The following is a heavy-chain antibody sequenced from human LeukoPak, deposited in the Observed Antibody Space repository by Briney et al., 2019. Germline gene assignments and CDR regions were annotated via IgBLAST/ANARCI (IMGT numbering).Heavy chain of an antibody. D-gene: IGHD2-8*01. CDR3: AKGDHVLDY. J-gene: IGHJ4*02. CDR1: GFTFDDYA. V-gene: IGHV3-9*01. CDR2: ISWNSGSI. Sequence: PGRSLRLSCAASGFTFDDYAMHWVRQAPGKGLEGVSGISWNSGSIGYADSVKGRFTISRDNAKNSLYLQMNSLRAEDTALYYCAKGDHVLDYWGQGTLVTVSS.